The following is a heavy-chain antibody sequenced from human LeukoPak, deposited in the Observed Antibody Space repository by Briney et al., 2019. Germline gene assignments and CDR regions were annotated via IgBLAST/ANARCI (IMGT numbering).Heavy chain of an antibody. V-gene: IGHV4-59*01. D-gene: IGHD6-6*01. J-gene: IGHJ1*01. CDR1: GGSISTYY. Sequence: SETLSLTCTDSGGSISTYYWNWIRQPPGKGLEWIGYIYHSGSTNYNPSLQSRVTISVDTSKNQFSLNLNSVTAADTAVYYCARGGAARLHFQNWGQGTLVTVSS. CDR3: ARGGAARLHFQN. CDR2: IYHSGST.